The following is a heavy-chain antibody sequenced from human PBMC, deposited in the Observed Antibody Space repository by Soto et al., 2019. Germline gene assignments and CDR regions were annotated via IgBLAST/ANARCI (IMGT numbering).Heavy chain of an antibody. D-gene: IGHD6-19*01. CDR1: GYTFTSYG. Sequence: ASVKVCCKASGYTFTSYGISWVRQAPGQGLEWMGWISAYNGNTNYAQKLQGRVTMTTDTSTSTAYMELRSLRSDDTAVYYCARTKIAVAGTNYFDYWGQGTLVTVSS. CDR3: ARTKIAVAGTNYFDY. V-gene: IGHV1-18*01. CDR2: ISAYNGNT. J-gene: IGHJ4*02.